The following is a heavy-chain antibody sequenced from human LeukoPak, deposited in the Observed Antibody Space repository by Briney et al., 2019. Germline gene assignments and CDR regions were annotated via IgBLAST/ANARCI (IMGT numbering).Heavy chain of an antibody. CDR1: GFTFSSYA. J-gene: IGHJ4*02. V-gene: IGHV3-23*01. CDR3: AKDSYGSGSYSPDY. CDR2: TSDSGDST. D-gene: IGHD3-10*01. Sequence: PGGSLRLSCAASGFTFSSYAMTWVRQAPGKGLEWVSATSDSGDSTYYADSVKGRFTISGDNSKNTLYLQMNSLRAEDTAVYYCAKDSYGSGSYSPDYWGQGTLVTVSS.